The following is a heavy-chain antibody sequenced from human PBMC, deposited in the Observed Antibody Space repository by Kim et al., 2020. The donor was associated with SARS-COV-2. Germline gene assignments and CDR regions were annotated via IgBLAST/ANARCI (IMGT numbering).Heavy chain of an antibody. CDR3: AKDLKKQLNWFDAFDI. Sequence: GGSLRLSCAASGFTFSSYAMSWVRQAPGKGLEWVSSISGSDGSTYYTDSVKGRFTISRDNSKNTLYLQMNSLRAEDTAVYYCAKDLKKQLNWFDAFDIWGQGTMVTVSS. J-gene: IGHJ3*02. CDR2: ISGSDGST. V-gene: IGHV3-23*01. CDR1: GFTFSSYA. D-gene: IGHD6-13*01.